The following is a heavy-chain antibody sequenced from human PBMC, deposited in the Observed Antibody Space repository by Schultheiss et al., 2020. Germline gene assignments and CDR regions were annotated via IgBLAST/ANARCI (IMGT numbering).Heavy chain of an antibody. CDR3: ARLLSGYYAYYYYYYGMDV. Sequence: ASVKVSCKASGYTFTSYDINWVRQATGQGLEWMGWMNPNSGNTGYAQKFQGRVTMTRNTSISTAYMELSSLRSEDTAVYYCARLLSGYYAYYYYYYGMDVWGQGTTVTV. D-gene: IGHD3-22*01. CDR2: MNPNSGNT. V-gene: IGHV1-8*01. CDR1: GYTFTSYD. J-gene: IGHJ6*02.